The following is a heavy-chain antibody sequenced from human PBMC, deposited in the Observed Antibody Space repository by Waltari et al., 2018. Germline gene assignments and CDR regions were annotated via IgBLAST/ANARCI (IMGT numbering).Heavy chain of an antibody. D-gene: IGHD1-1*01. V-gene: IGHV3-7*03. J-gene: IGHJ4*02. CDR3: ARVTTGTLDY. Sequence: EVQLVESGGGLVQPGGSLRLSCAASGFTFSIYWMSWVRQAPGKGVEWVAKQNEDGREKYYVESVKSRFTISRDNAKDSLYLQKNSLRAEDTAVYYCARVTTGTLDYWGQGTLVTVSS. CDR1: GFTFSIYW. CDR2: QNEDGREK.